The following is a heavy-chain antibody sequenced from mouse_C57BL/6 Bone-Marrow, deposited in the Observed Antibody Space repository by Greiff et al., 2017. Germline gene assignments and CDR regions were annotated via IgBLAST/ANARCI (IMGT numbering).Heavy chain of an antibody. D-gene: IGHD2-5*01. CDR1: GFTFSSYA. Sequence: EVKVVESGGGLVKPGGSLKLSCAASGFTFSSYAMSWVRQTPEKRLEWVATISDGGSYTYYPDNVKGRFTISRDNAKNNLYLQMSHLKSEDTAMYYCARDRDSNVFDYWGQGTTLTVSS. CDR2: ISDGGSYT. CDR3: ARDRDSNVFDY. V-gene: IGHV5-4*01. J-gene: IGHJ2*01.